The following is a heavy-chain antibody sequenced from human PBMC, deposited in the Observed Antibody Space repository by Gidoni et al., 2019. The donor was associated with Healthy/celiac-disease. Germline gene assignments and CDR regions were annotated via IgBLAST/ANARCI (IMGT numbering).Heavy chain of an antibody. CDR2: INAGNGNT. CDR3: ARDLHGYSYGYSYYYYGMDV. D-gene: IGHD5-18*01. J-gene: IGHJ6*02. V-gene: IGHV1-3*01. CDR1: GYTFTSYA. Sequence: QVQLVQSGAEVKKPGASVKVSCKASGYTFTSYAMHWVRQAPGQRLEWMGWINAGNGNTKYSQKFQGRVTITRDTSASTAYMELSSLRSEDTAVYYCARDLHGYSYGYSYYYYGMDVWGQGTTVTVSS.